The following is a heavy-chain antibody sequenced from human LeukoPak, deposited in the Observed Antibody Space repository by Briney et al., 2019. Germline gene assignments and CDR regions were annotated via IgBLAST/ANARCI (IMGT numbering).Heavy chain of an antibody. J-gene: IGHJ4*02. Sequence: ASVKVSCKASGYTFTSYYIHWVRQAPGQGLEWMGIINPSGGSTSYAQKFQGRVTMTRDMSTSTVYMEVSSLRSEDTAVYYCAKSSLRCDYYKSWGQGTLVTVSS. CDR3: AKSSLRCDYYKS. CDR2: INPSGGST. CDR1: GYTFTSYY. V-gene: IGHV1-46*01. D-gene: IGHD3-3*01.